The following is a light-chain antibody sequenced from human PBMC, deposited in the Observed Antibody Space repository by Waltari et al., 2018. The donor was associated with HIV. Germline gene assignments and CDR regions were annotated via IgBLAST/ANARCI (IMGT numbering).Light chain of an antibody. CDR3: QSYDANNRV. V-gene: IGLV6-57*04. Sequence: NFILTQPHSVSESPGKTVTISCTRCNADLAANFVQWYQQRTGTAPTIVIFEDKQRPSGVPERFSGSIDSSSNSASLTIAGLKTEDEADYYCQSYDANNRVFGGGTKLTVL. CDR1: NADLAANF. CDR2: EDK. J-gene: IGLJ3*02.